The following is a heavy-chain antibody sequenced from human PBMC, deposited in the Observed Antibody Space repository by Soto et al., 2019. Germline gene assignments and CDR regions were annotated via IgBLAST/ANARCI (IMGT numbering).Heavy chain of an antibody. V-gene: IGHV3-53*04. J-gene: IGHJ4*02. CDR2: ILSDGSS. CDR1: GFTVNSNY. D-gene: IGHD1-20*01. Sequence: PGGSLRLSCAASGFTVNSNYMNWVRQAPGKGLEWVSVILSDGSSYYADSVKGRFTISRHNSKNTLYLQMTSLRTEDTAVYYCLTGTRFDYWGQGTLVTVSS. CDR3: LTGTRFDY.